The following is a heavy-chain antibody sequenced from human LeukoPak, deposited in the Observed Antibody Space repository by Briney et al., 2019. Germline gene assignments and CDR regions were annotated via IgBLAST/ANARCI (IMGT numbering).Heavy chain of an antibody. D-gene: IGHD3-3*01. CDR2: INPNSGGT. CDR1: GYTFTGYY. J-gene: IGHJ5*02. CDR3: ARTPATIFGVVLTLNWFDP. Sequence: ASVKVSCKASGYTFTGYYMHWVRQAPGQGLEWMGWINPNSGGTNYAQKFQGRVTMTRDTSISTAYIELSRLRSDDTAVYYCARTPATIFGVVLTLNWFDPWGQGTLVTVSS. V-gene: IGHV1-2*02.